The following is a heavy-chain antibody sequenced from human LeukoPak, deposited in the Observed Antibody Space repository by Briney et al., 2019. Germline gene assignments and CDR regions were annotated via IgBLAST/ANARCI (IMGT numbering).Heavy chain of an antibody. Sequence: GASVKVSCKASGYTFTGYYMHWVRQAPGQGLEWMGWINPNSGGTNYAQKFQGRVTMTRDTSISTAYMELSRLRSDDTAVYYCARAPHFXEYDSXXXLDYWGQGTLVTVSS. CDR2: INPNSGGT. D-gene: IGHD3-22*01. CDR3: ARAPHFXEYDSXXXLDY. V-gene: IGHV1-2*02. CDR1: GYTFTGYY. J-gene: IGHJ4*02.